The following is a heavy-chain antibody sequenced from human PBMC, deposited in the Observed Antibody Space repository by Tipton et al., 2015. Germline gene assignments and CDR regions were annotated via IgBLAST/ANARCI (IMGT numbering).Heavy chain of an antibody. V-gene: IGHV1-69*17. CDR3: ARDGRGHEAMDV. J-gene: IGHJ6*02. CDR2: ITPTYGIV. D-gene: IGHD5-12*01. Sequence: QSGAEVKKPGSSVKVSCKASGGTVDISWVRQAPGQGLEWIGGITPTYGIVKYAQNFQGRVAITADKSTSTAYLELMSLRYEDTAVYYCARDGRGHEAMDVWGQGTTVIVSS. CDR1: GGTVD.